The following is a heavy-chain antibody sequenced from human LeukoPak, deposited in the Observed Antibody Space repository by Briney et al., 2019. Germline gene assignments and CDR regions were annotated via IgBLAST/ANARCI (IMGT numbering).Heavy chain of an antibody. CDR1: GFTFIRYS. J-gene: IGHJ4*02. CDR2: ISSSRTYI. CDR3: ASHGGSGNSGTFSPFDY. Sequence: KPGGSLRLSCAASGFTFIRYSMNWVRQAPGKGLEWLSSISSSRTYIYYADSVRGRFTISRDNAKNSLYLQMNSLRAEDTAVYYCASHGGSGNSGTFSPFDYWGQGTLVTVSS. D-gene: IGHD4-23*01. V-gene: IGHV3-21*01.